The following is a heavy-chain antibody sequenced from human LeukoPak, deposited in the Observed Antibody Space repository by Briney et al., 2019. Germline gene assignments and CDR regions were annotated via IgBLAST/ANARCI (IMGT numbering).Heavy chain of an antibody. CDR1: GFTFSSYA. J-gene: IGHJ4*02. CDR2: ISSNGGST. V-gene: IGHV3-64*01. Sequence: PGGSLRLSCAASGFTFSSYAMHWVRQAPGKGLEYVSAISSNGGSTYYANSVKGRFTISRDNSKNMPYLQMGSLRAEDMAVYYCARQATRIAAAGTSIDYWGQGTLVTVSS. CDR3: ARQATRIAAAGTSIDY. D-gene: IGHD6-13*01.